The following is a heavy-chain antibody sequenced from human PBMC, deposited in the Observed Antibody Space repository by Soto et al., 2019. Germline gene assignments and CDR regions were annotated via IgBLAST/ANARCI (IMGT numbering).Heavy chain of an antibody. CDR3: ARVRQLVGYFYYYMDV. Sequence: PGGSLRLSCAASGFTFSSYGMHWVRQAPGKGLEWVAVIWYDGSNKYYADSVKGRLTISRDNSKNTLYLQMNSLRAEDTAVYYCARVRQLVGYFYYYMDVWGKGTTVTVSS. CDR1: GFTFSSYG. D-gene: IGHD6-6*01. J-gene: IGHJ6*03. CDR2: IWYDGSNK. V-gene: IGHV3-33*01.